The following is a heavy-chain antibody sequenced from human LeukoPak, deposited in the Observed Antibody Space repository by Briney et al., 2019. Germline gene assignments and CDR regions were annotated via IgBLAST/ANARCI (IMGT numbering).Heavy chain of an antibody. CDR1: GYTFTSYA. D-gene: IGHD3-3*01. Sequence: ASVKVSCKASGYTFTSYAMHWVRQAPGQGLEWMGRVNPNSGGTNYAQKFQGRVTMTRDTSISTAYMEQSRLRSDDTAVYYCARLPFWSGYGSYWGQGTLVTVSS. J-gene: IGHJ4*02. V-gene: IGHV1-2*06. CDR3: ARLPFWSGYGSY. CDR2: VNPNSGGT.